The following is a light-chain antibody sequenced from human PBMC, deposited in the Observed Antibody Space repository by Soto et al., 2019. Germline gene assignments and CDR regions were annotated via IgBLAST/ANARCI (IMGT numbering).Light chain of an antibody. CDR3: CSYAGSSTPHVV. Sequence: QSALTQPASVSGSPGQSITISCTGTSSDVGSYNLVSWYQQHPGKAPKLMIYEGSKRPSGVSNRFSGSKSGNTASLTISGLQAEDEADYYCCSYAGSSTPHVVFGGWTKLTVL. J-gene: IGLJ2*01. CDR2: EGS. CDR1: SSDVGSYNL. V-gene: IGLV2-23*01.